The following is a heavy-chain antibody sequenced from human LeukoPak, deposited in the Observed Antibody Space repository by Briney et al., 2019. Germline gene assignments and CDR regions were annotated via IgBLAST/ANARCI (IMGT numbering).Heavy chain of an antibody. CDR1: GYTFTSYD. CDR2: MNPNSGNT. Sequence: ASVKVSCKASGYTFTSYDINWVRQATGQGLEWMGWMNPNSGNTGYAQKFQGRATMTRNTSISTAYMELSSLRSEDTAVYYRARPGRGYSYGPNWFDPWGQGTLVTVSS. D-gene: IGHD5-18*01. J-gene: IGHJ5*02. V-gene: IGHV1-8*01. CDR3: ARPGRGYSYGPNWFDP.